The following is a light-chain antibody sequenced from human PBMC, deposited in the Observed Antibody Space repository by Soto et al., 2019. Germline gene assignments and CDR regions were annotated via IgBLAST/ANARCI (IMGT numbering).Light chain of an antibody. V-gene: IGKV1-27*01. CDR2: AAS. CDR3: QKYNSAPWT. Sequence: DIQMTQSPSSLSAPVGDRVTTTCRASQGISNYLAWNQQKPGKVPKLLIYAASTLQSGVPSRFSGSGSGTDFTLTISSLQPEDVATYYCQKYNSAPWTFGQGTKVEIK. J-gene: IGKJ1*01. CDR1: QGISNY.